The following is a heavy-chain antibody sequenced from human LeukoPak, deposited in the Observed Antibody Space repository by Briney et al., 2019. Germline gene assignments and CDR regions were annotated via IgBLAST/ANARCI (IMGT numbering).Heavy chain of an antibody. D-gene: IGHD5-12*01. Sequence: PGGSLRLSCTASGFPFSSYGMHWVRQGPGKGLVWVTVIWPDGSIKYYADSVKGRFTVSRDNSKSTLYLQMNSLRAEDTAVYYCARHNHGYDWDFWGQGTLVTVSS. CDR3: ARHNHGYDWDF. V-gene: IGHV3-33*01. J-gene: IGHJ4*02. CDR1: GFPFSSYG. CDR2: IWPDGSIK.